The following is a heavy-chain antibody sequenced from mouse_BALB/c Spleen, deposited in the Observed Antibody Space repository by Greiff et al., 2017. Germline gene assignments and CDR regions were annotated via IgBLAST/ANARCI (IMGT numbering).Heavy chain of an antibody. CDR3: AREPELLTTVVATGGAMDY. V-gene: IGHV1-82*01. CDR2: IYPGDGDT. Sequence: QVQLQQSGPELVKPGASVKISCKASGYAFSSSWMNWVKQRPGQGLEWIGRIYPGDGDTNYNGKFKGKATLTADKSSSTAYMQLSSLTSVDSSVYFCAREPELLTTVVATGGAMDYWGQGTSVTVSS. D-gene: IGHD1-1*01. CDR1: GYAFSSSW. J-gene: IGHJ4*01.